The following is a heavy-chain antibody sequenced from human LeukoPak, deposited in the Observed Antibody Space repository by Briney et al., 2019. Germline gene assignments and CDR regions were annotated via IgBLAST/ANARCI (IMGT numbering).Heavy chain of an antibody. D-gene: IGHD2-15*01. CDR2: ISSTSSYI. J-gene: IGHJ4*02. Sequence: PGGSLRLSCAASGFSFSSYSMNWVRQAPGKGLEWVSSISSTSSYIYYADSVKGRFTISGDNSENTLYLQVNSLRAEDTAVYYCAKARPRNCSGAACYHYFDYWGQGTRVTVSS. V-gene: IGHV3-21*01. CDR1: GFSFSSYS. CDR3: AKARPRNCSGAACYHYFDY.